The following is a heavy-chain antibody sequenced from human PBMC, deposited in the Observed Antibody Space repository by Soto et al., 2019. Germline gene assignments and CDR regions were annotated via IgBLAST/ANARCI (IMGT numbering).Heavy chain of an antibody. CDR1: GGSISSYY. CDR3: ARDYSHYCGGECYPDH. V-gene: IGHV4-59*01. D-gene: IGHD2-21*01. J-gene: IGHJ4*02. Sequence: SETLSLTCTVSGGSISSYYWTWIRQPPGKGLEWIGSIYYSGSTNYNPSLKSRVTISVDTSKNQFSLKLSSVTAADTAVYYCARDYSHYCGGECYPDHWGQGTLVTVSS. CDR2: IYYSGST.